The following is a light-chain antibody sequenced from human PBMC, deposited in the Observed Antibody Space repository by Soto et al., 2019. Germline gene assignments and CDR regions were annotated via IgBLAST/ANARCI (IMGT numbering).Light chain of an antibody. CDR3: QHYDSLPIT. CDR1: QSISNNY. Sequence: EIVLTQSPGTLSLSPGERATLSCRTSQSISNNYLAWYQQKPGQAPRLLIYGASSRATGIPDRFSGSGSGTDFTLTISRLEPEDFAVFYCQHYDSLPITFGQGTRLEI. V-gene: IGKV3-20*01. J-gene: IGKJ5*01. CDR2: GAS.